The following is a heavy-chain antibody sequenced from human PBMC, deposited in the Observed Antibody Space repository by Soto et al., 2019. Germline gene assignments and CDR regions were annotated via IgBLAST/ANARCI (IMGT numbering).Heavy chain of an antibody. J-gene: IGHJ3*02. Sequence: SETLSLTCTVSGGSISSGDYYWSWIRQPPGKGLEWIGYIYYSGSTYYNPSLQSRVTISVDTSKNQFSLKLSSVTAADTAVYYCAREQMEFYGSSGLDSAFYIWGQGTVVTVSS. CDR1: GGSISSGDYY. D-gene: IGHD3-22*01. V-gene: IGHV4-30-4*01. CDR2: IYYSGST. CDR3: AREQMEFYGSSGLDSAFYI.